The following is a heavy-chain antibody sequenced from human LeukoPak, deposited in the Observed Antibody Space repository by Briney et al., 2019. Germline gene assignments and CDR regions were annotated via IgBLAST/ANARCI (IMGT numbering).Heavy chain of an antibody. D-gene: IGHD2-2*01. CDR1: GFTFSNYW. J-gene: IGHJ4*02. Sequence: GGSLRLSCAASGFTFSNYWMHWVRQAPGKGLVWVSRINSDGINTSYADSVKGRFTISRDNAKNSLYLQMNSLRAEDTAVYYCAHLRSTRLSDYWGQGTLVTVSS. CDR2: INSDGINT. V-gene: IGHV3-74*01. CDR3: AHLRSTRLSDY.